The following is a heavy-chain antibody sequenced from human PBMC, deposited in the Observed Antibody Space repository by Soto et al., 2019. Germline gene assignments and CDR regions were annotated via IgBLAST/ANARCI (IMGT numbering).Heavy chain of an antibody. CDR1: GGSISSYY. V-gene: IGHV4-59*08. Sequence: QVQLQESGPGLLKPSETLSLTCTVSGGSISSYYWSWIRQPPGKGLEWIGYIYYSGSTNYNPSLNRRVTISVDPSKHQLSLKLSSGTAADTSVYYCARRYGYYFDYWGQGTLVTVSS. CDR2: IYYSGST. D-gene: IGHD4-17*01. CDR3: ARRYGYYFDY. J-gene: IGHJ4*02.